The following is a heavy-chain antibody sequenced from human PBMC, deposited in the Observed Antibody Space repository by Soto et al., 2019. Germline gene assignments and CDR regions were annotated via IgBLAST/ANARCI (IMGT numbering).Heavy chain of an antibody. V-gene: IGHV1-69*13. CDR1: GGTFSSYA. CDR3: ARERYYYDSSGYYHANYYFDY. D-gene: IGHD3-22*01. Sequence: SVKVSCKASGGTFSSYAISWVRQAPGLGLEWMGGIIPIFGTANYAQKFQGRVTITADESTSTAYMELSSLRSEDTAVYYCARERYYYDSSGYYHANYYFDYWGQGTLVTVSS. J-gene: IGHJ4*02. CDR2: IIPIFGTA.